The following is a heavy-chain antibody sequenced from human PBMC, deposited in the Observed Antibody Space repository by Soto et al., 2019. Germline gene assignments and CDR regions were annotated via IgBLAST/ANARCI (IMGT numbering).Heavy chain of an antibody. Sequence: GESLKISCKGSGYSFTSYWIGWVLQMPWKGLEWMGIIYPGDSDTRYSPSFQGQVTISADKSISTAYLQWSSLKASDTAMYYCARQLRYCISTSCYGDYYGMDVWGQGTTVTVSS. J-gene: IGHJ6*02. D-gene: IGHD2-2*01. CDR3: ARQLRYCISTSCYGDYYGMDV. CDR2: IYPGDSDT. CDR1: GYSFTSYW. V-gene: IGHV5-51*01.